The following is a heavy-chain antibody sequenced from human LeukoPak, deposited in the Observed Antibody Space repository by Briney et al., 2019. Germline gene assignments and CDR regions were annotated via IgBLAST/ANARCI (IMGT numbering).Heavy chain of an antibody. CDR3: AKGPRSITMIVVVPEYFQH. D-gene: IGHD3-22*01. CDR1: GFTFSSYA. CDR2: ISGSGGST. J-gene: IGHJ1*01. V-gene: IGHV3-23*01. Sequence: AGGSLRLSCAASGFTFSSYAMSWVRQAPGKGLEWVSAISGSGGSTYYADSVKGRFTISRDNSKNTLYLQMNSLRAEDTAVYYCAKGPRSITMIVVVPEYFQHWGQGTLVTVSS.